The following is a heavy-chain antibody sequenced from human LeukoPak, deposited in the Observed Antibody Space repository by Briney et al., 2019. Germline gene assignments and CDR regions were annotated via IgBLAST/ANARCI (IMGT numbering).Heavy chain of an antibody. J-gene: IGHJ4*02. CDR1: GGLIRTYY. CDR2: IYHSGNT. CDR3: ARDLGHFDY. V-gene: IGHV4-59*01. Sequence: PSETLSLTXTVSGGLIRTYYWSWIGQPPGKGLEWMGYIYHSGNTDYNPSLKSRVTISVDSSKNQFSLKLSSVTAADTAVYYCARDLGHFDYWGQGTLVTVSS. D-gene: IGHD7-27*01.